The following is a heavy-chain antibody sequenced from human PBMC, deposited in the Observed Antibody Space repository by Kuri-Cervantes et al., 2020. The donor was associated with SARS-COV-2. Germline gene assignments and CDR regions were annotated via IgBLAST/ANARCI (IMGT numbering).Heavy chain of an antibody. Sequence: GGSLRLSCAASGFTFSSYGMHWVRQAPGKGLEWVAFIRYDGSNKYYADSVKGRFTISRDNSKNTLYLQMNSLRAEDTALYYCARDTRYCSGGSCYYHPFDYWGQGTLVTVSS. V-gene: IGHV3-30*02. CDR1: GFTFSSYG. CDR2: IRYDGSNK. J-gene: IGHJ4*02. D-gene: IGHD2-15*01. CDR3: ARDTRYCSGGSCYYHPFDY.